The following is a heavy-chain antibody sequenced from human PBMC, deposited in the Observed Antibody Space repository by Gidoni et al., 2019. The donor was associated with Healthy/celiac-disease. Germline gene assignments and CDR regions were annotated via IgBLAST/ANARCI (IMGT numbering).Heavy chain of an antibody. CDR3: ARGIAVAGPLGDY. J-gene: IGHJ4*02. CDR2: ISYDGSNK. D-gene: IGHD6-19*01. V-gene: IGHV3-30-3*01. CDR1: GFTFSSYA. Sequence: QVQLVASGGGVVQPGRSLRLSCAASGFTFSSYAMHWVRQAPGKRLEWVAVISYDGSNKYYADSVKGRFTISRDNSKNTLYLQMNSLRAEDTAVYYCARGIAVAGPLGDYWGQGTLVTVSS.